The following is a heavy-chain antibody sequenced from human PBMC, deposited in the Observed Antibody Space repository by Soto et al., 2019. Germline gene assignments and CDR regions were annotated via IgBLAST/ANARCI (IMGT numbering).Heavy chain of an antibody. D-gene: IGHD6-13*01. J-gene: IGHJ6*02. V-gene: IGHV3-53*02. CDR2: IYYDDGST. CDR3: ASGQQVILRYYYGLDV. Sequence: EVQLVETGGGEIQPGGSLRLSCAVSGFTVSTNYMSWVRQAPGKGLEWVSVIYYDDGSTYYADSVKGRFSISRDSSRNTLYLQMNSLRAEDTAVYYCASGQQVILRYYYGLDVWGQGTTVTVSS. CDR1: GFTVSTNY.